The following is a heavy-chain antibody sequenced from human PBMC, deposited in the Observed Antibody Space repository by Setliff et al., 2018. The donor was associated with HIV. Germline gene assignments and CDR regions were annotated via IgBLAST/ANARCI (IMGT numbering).Heavy chain of an antibody. CDR2: FDPEDGET. V-gene: IGHV1-24*01. CDR3: ARYSNWNFEEHFDY. CDR1: GYTLTELS. J-gene: IGHJ4*02. D-gene: IGHD1-7*01. Sequence: ASVKVSCKISGYTLTELSIHWVRQAPGKGLEWMANFDPEDGETFYAQKFQGRVTMTRDTSTSTVYMELSSLRSDDTAVYYCARYSNWNFEEHFDYWGQGTLVTVSS.